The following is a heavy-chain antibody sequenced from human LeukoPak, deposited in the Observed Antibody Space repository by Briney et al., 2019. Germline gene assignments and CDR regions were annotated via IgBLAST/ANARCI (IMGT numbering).Heavy chain of an antibody. CDR2: ISYDGSNK. J-gene: IGHJ5*02. V-gene: IGHV3-30-3*01. CDR1: GFTFSSYA. CDR3: AALIAAAVRFDP. D-gene: IGHD6-13*01. Sequence: GGSLRLSCAASGFTFSSYAMHWVRQAPGKGLEWVAVISYDGSNKYYADSVKGRFTISRDNPKNTLYLQMNSLRAEDTAVYYCAALIAAAVRFDPWGQGTLVTVSS.